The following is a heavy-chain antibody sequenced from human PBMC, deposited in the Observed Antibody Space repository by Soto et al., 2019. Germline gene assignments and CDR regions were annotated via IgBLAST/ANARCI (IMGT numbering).Heavy chain of an antibody. V-gene: IGHV1-69*13. CDR3: ARDPVEEDVDTAMDYYFDY. D-gene: IGHD5-18*01. J-gene: IGHJ4*02. CDR1: GGTFSSYA. CDR2: IIPIFGTA. Sequence: GASVKVSCKASGGTFSSYAISWVRQAHGQGLEWMGGIIPIFGTANYAQKFQGRVTITADESTSTAYMELSSLRSEDTAVYYCARDPVEEDVDTAMDYYFDYWGQGTLVTVSS.